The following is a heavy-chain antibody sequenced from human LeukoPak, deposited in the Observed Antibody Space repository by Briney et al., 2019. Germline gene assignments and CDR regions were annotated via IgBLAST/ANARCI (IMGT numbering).Heavy chain of an antibody. Sequence: GGSLRLSCVASGFTFSSDAMSRVRQAPGKGLEWVSAISGTGHSTYYADPVKGRFTISRDNAKNSLYLQMNSLRAEDTAVYYCAREKYSGSYGAFDIWGQGTMVTVSS. CDR2: ISGTGHST. V-gene: IGHV3-23*01. CDR3: AREKYSGSYGAFDI. J-gene: IGHJ3*02. D-gene: IGHD1-26*01. CDR1: GFTFSSDA.